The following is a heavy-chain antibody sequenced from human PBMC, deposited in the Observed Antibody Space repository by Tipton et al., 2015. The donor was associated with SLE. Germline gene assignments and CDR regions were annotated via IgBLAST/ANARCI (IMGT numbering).Heavy chain of an antibody. CDR3: ARSALVRVVVPAAEGAEDV. CDR2: INHSGST. J-gene: IGHJ6*02. V-gene: IGHV4-34*01. D-gene: IGHD2-2*01. CDR1: GGSFSGYY. Sequence: TLSLTCAVYGGSFSGYYWSWIRQPPGKGLEWIGEINHSGSTNYNPSLKSRVTISVDTSKNQFSLKLSSVTAADTAVYYCARSALVRVVVPAAEGAEDVWGQGTTVTVSS.